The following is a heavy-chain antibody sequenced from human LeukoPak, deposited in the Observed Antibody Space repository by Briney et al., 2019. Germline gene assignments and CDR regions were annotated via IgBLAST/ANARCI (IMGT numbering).Heavy chain of an antibody. J-gene: IGHJ4*02. Sequence: GGSLRLSCEVSGFTFRSYWMSWVRQAPGKGLEWVANVKQDGTAKYYVDSVKGRFTISRDNAKNSLYLQMNSLRAEDTAVYYCVRDPHYDSGGYYWAFDNWGQGTLVTVSS. CDR1: GFTFRSYW. V-gene: IGHV3-7*01. CDR3: VRDPHYDSGGYYWAFDN. D-gene: IGHD3-22*01. CDR2: VKQDGTAK.